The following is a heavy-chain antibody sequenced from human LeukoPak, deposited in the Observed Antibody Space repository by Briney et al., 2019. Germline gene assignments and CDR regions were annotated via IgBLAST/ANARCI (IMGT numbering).Heavy chain of an antibody. CDR1: GGTFSSYA. D-gene: IGHD2-2*03. Sequence: GASVKVSCKASGGTFSSYAISWVRQAPGQGLEWMGGIIPIFGTANYAQKFQGRVTITADESTSTAYMELSSLRSEDTAVYYCARVGLHGYCSSTSCQNWFDPWGQGTLVTVSS. CDR2: IIPIFGTA. J-gene: IGHJ5*02. V-gene: IGHV1-69*13. CDR3: ARVGLHGYCSSTSCQNWFDP.